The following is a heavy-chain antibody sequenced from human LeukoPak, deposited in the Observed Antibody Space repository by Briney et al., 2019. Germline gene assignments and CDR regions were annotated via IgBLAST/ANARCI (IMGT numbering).Heavy chain of an antibody. CDR3: ARDRIAAAGTWFDY. D-gene: IGHD6-13*01. J-gene: IGHJ4*02. Sequence: PGGSLRLSCAASGFTVSSNYMSWVRQAPGKGLEWVSSIYSGGSTYYADSVKGRFTISRDNSKNTLYLQMNSLRAEDTAVYYCARDRIAAAGTWFDYWGQGTLVTVSS. CDR2: IYSGGST. CDR1: GFTVSSNY. V-gene: IGHV3-53*01.